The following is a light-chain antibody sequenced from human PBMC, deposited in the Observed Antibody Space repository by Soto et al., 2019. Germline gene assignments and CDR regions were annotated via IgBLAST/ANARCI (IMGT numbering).Light chain of an antibody. CDR2: AAS. J-gene: IGKJ2*01. V-gene: IGKV1-39*01. Sequence: DIQMTQSPSSLSASVGDRVTITCRASQSISSYLNWYQQKPGKAPKLLLYAASSFQSGVPSRFIGSGYGTDFTLTISSLQPEDFAPYYCHQSDSPPYTFGQGTKLEIK. CDR1: QSISSY. CDR3: HQSDSPPYT.